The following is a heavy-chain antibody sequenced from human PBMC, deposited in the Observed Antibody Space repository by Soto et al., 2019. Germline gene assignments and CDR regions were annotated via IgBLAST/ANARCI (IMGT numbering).Heavy chain of an antibody. J-gene: IGHJ6*02. V-gene: IGHV1-69*01. D-gene: IGHD5-18*01. CDR2: IMPVFGSA. CDR1: RGIFSSYT. Sequence: QVQLLQSGAEVKEPGSSVKVSCTASRGIFSSYTINWVRQAPGQGLEWLGWIMPVFGSASYAQNLQGSVTITADGSTSTAYMELSGLRSDDTAVDYCARVSNTGMVKTLYYAMDVWGQGTTVTVSS. CDR3: ARVSNTGMVKTLYYAMDV.